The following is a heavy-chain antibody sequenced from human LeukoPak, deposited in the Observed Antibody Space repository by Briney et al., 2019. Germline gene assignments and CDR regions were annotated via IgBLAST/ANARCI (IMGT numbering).Heavy chain of an antibody. V-gene: IGHV1-18*04. CDR2: ISANNGNT. CDR1: GYTFTSYG. J-gene: IGHJ5*02. D-gene: IGHD3-10*01. CDR3: ARVVVRGVNWFDP. Sequence: ASVKVSCKASGYTFTSYGIGWVRQAPGQGLEWMGWISANNGNTNYAQKFQGRVTMTTDTSTSTVCMELRSLTSDDTAVYYCARVVVRGVNWFDPWGQGTLVTVSS.